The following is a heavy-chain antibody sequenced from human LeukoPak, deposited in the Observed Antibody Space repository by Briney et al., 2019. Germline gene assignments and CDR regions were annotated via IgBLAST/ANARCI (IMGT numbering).Heavy chain of an antibody. D-gene: IGHD4-11*01. V-gene: IGHV3-48*01. CDR1: GFTFRSYS. CDR2: IRNSGSPI. J-gene: IGHJ5*02. Sequence: GGSLRLSCTGSGFTFRSYSMNWVRQAPGKGLEWVAYIRNSGSPIFYSDSVKGRFTISRDNDKKSLYLQMNGLRAEDTAVYYCAKSARLQCSVCWFDPWGQGTLVTVSS. CDR3: AKSARLQCSVCWFDP.